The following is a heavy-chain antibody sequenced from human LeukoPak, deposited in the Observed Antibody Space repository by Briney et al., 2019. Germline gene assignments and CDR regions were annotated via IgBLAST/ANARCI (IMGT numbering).Heavy chain of an antibody. CDR3: ARDLTPSRCSSTSCYYYYYYGMDV. J-gene: IGHJ6*02. V-gene: IGHV3-21*01. CDR1: GFTFSSYS. CDR2: ISSSSSYI. D-gene: IGHD2-2*01. Sequence: TPGGSLRLSCAASGFTFSSYSMNWVRQAPGKGLEWVSSISSSSSYIYYADSVKGRFTISRDNAKNSLYLQMNSLRAEDTAVYYCARDLTPSRCSSTSCYYYYYYGMDVWGQGITVTVSS.